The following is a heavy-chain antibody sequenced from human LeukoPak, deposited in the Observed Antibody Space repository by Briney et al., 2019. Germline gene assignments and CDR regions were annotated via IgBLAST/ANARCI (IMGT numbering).Heavy chain of an antibody. CDR2: ISSSSSYI. J-gene: IGHJ6*02. D-gene: IGHD6-13*01. CDR1: GFTFSSYS. V-gene: IGHV3-21*01. CDR3: ARDADSSSWSMYYYYGMDV. Sequence: GGSLRLSCAASGFTFSSYSMSWVRQAPGKGLEWVSSISSSSSYIYYADSLKGRLTISRDNAKNSLDLQMNSLRAEDTAVYYCARDADSSSWSMYYYYGMDVWGQGTTVTVSS.